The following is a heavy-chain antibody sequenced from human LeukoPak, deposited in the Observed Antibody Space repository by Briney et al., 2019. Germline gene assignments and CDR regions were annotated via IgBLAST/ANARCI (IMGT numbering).Heavy chain of an antibody. CDR3: ARSRAYYFDS. CDR1: GGSIRSYY. J-gene: IGHJ4*02. V-gene: IGHV4-59*08. Sequence: SETLSLTCTVSGGSIRSYYWSWIRQPPGKGLEWIGYIYYSGSTNYNPSLKSRVTISVDTSKNQFSLKLSSVTAADTAVYYCARSRAYYFDSWGPGTLVTVSS. CDR2: IYYSGST.